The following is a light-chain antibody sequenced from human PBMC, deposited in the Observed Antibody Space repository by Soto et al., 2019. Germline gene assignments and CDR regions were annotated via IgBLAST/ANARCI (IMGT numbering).Light chain of an antibody. CDR1: SSDVDGYNY. CDR3: SSYAGNNLLV. V-gene: IGLV2-14*01. CDR2: DVS. J-gene: IGLJ2*01. Sequence: QSVLTQPASVSGSPGQSITISCTGTSSDVDGYNYVSWYQQHPGKAPKLMMYDVSNRPSGVSNRFSGSKSGNTASLTISGLQAEDEADYYCSSYAGNNLLVFGGGTKVTVL.